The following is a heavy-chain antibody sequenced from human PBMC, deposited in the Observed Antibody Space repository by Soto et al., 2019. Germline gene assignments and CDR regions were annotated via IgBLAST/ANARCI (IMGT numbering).Heavy chain of an antibody. CDR1: GFTFSSYA. J-gene: IGHJ4*02. D-gene: IGHD6-19*01. Sequence: GGSLRVSCAASGFTFSSYAMSWVRQAPGKGLEWVSSISSSSYIYYADSVKGRFTISRDNAKNSLYLQMNSLRAEDTAVYYCARALHIAVAGYGYWGQGTLVTVSS. CDR2: ISSSSYI. V-gene: IGHV3-21*01. CDR3: ARALHIAVAGYGY.